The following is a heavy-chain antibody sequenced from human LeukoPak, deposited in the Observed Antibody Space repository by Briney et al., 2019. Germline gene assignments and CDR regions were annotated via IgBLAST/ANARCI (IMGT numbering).Heavy chain of an antibody. CDR3: ARGAYYDIRTPFDY. CDR1: GYTFTSYG. D-gene: IGHD3-9*01. CDR2: ISAYNGNT. V-gene: IGHV1-18*01. Sequence: GVSVKVSCKASGYTFTSYGISWVRQAPGQGLEWMGWISAYNGNTNYAQKLQGRVTMTTDTSTSTAYMELRSLRSDDTAVYYCARGAYYDIRTPFDYWGQGTLVTVSS. J-gene: IGHJ4*02.